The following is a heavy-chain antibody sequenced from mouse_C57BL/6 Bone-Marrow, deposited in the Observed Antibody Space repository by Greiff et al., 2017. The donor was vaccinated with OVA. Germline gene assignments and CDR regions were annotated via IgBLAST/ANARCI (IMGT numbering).Heavy chain of an antibody. CDR3: ARRGRFTTVVATGDY. D-gene: IGHD1-1*01. CDR1: GYTFTGYW. CDR2: ILPGSGST. V-gene: IGHV1-9*01. Sequence: QVQLQQSGAELMKPGASVKLSCKATGYTFTGYWIEWVKQRPGHGLEWIGEILPGSGSTNYNEKFKGKATLTADTYSNTAYMQLSSLTTEDSAIYYCARRGRFTTVVATGDYWGQGTTLTVSS. J-gene: IGHJ2*01.